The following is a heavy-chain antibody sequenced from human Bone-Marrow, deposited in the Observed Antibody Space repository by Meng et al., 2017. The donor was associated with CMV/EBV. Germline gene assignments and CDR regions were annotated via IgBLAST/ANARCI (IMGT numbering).Heavy chain of an antibody. D-gene: IGHD2-2*01. CDR2: IYYSGST. Sequence: SETLSLTRTVSGGSASSGIYYWGWIRQPPGKGLEWIGSIYYSGSTYYNPSLKSRVTISVDTSKNQFSLKLSSVTAADTAVYYCATPGDCSSTSCYDYYYYGMDVWGQGTTVTVSS. CDR1: GGSASSGIYY. V-gene: IGHV4-39*07. CDR3: ATPGDCSSTSCYDYYYYGMDV. J-gene: IGHJ6*02.